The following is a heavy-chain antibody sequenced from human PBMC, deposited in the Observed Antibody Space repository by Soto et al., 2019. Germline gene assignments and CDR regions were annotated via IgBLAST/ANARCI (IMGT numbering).Heavy chain of an antibody. CDR1: VVSISSGGYY. D-gene: IGHD2-15*01. CDR2: IYYSGST. Sequence: PXETLSLTCTFSVVSISSGGYYCSWIRQHPGKGLEWIGYIYYSGSTYYNPSLKSRVTISVDTSKNQFSLKLSSVTAADTAVYYCARDRGYCSGGSCSALYYFDYWGQGTRVTAPQ. V-gene: IGHV4-31*03. J-gene: IGHJ4*02. CDR3: ARDRGYCSGGSCSALYYFDY.